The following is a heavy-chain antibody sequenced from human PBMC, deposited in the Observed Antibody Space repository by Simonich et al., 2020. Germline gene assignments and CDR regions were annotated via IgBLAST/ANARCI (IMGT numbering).Heavy chain of an antibody. CDR3: ARVPGIYYYYGMDV. J-gene: IGHJ6*04. Sequence: GAEVKKPGASVKVSCKASGYTFTGYYMRWVRQAPGQGLEWMGRINPNSGGTNYAQKFQGRVTMTRDTSISTAYMELSRMRSDDTAVYYCARVPGIYYYYGMDVWGEGTTVTVSS. D-gene: IGHD3-10*01. CDR1: GYTFTGYY. CDR2: INPNSGGT. V-gene: IGHV1-2*06.